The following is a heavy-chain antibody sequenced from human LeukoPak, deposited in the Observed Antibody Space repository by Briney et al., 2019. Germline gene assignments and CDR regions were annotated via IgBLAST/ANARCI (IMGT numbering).Heavy chain of an antibody. D-gene: IGHD3-3*01. CDR1: GFTFSSYA. Sequence: PGGSLRLSCAASGFTFSSYAMHWVRQAPGKGLEWVAVISYDGSNKYYADSVKGRFTISRDNSKNTLYLQMNSLRAEDAAVYYCARDPTPYDFWSGSHAFDIWGQGTMVTVSS. J-gene: IGHJ3*02. CDR3: ARDPTPYDFWSGSHAFDI. CDR2: ISYDGSNK. V-gene: IGHV3-30-3*01.